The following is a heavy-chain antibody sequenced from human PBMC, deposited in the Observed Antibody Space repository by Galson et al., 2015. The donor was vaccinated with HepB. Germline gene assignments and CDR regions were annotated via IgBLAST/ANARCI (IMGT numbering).Heavy chain of an antibody. CDR3: AHRERYDSLSD. D-gene: IGHD3-22*01. CDR2: IYWDGDK. Sequence: PALVKPTQTLTLTCTFSGFSLSTNGVGVGWIRQPPGKALEWLALIYWDGDKRFSPEPSLRSRLTITKDTSKNQVVLTMTNMDPVDTATYYCAHRERYDSLSDWGQGTLVTVSS. V-gene: IGHV2-5*02. J-gene: IGHJ4*01. CDR1: GFSLSTNGVG.